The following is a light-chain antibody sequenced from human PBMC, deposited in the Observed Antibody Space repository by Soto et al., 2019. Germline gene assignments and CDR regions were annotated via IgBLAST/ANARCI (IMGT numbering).Light chain of an antibody. J-gene: IGKJ5*01. CDR3: QQSYSTPIT. Sequence: DIQMTQSPSSLAASVGDRFTITCRASQSISSYLNWYQQKPGKAPKLRSDAASSLQSGVPSRFSGSGSGTDFTPTISSLQPEDFATYYCQQSYSTPITFGQGTRLEIK. V-gene: IGKV1-39*01. CDR1: QSISSY. CDR2: AAS.